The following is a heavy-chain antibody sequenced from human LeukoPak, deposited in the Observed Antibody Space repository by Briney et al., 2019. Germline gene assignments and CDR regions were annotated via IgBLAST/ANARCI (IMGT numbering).Heavy chain of an antibody. CDR2: INHSGST. Sequence: SETLSLTCAVYGGSFSGYYWSWIRQPPGRGLEWIGEINHSGSTNYNPSLKSRVTISVDTSKNQFSLKLSSVTAADTAVYYCADRGEQQLVTGGYWGQGTLVTVSS. J-gene: IGHJ4*02. D-gene: IGHD6-13*01. CDR1: GGSFSGYY. CDR3: ADRGEQQLVTGGY. V-gene: IGHV4-34*01.